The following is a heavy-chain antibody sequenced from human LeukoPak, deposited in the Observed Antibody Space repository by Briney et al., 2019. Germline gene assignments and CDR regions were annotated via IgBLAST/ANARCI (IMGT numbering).Heavy chain of an antibody. D-gene: IGHD4-23*01. CDR3: AKSYGGNSAFDY. J-gene: IGHJ4*02. CDR1: GFTFSNYA. V-gene: IGHV3-23*01. Sequence: GGLRLSCTASGFTFSNYAMSWVRQAPGKGLGWGSAISGSGGSTYYAGSLKGRFTISRDNSKNTLYLQMNTLRAEDTAIYYCAKSYGGNSAFDYWGQGTLVTVSS. CDR2: ISGSGGST.